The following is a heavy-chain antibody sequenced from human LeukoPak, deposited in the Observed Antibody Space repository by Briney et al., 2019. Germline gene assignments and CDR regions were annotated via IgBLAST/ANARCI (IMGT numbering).Heavy chain of an antibody. CDR3: ARSNYDILTGYFSYLDY. J-gene: IGHJ4*02. D-gene: IGHD3-9*01. V-gene: IGHV1-69*13. CDR1: GGTFSGYA. Sequence: ASVKVSCKASGGTFSGYAISWVRQAPGQGLEWMGGIIPIFGTANYAQKFQGRVTITADESTSTAYMELSSLRSEDTAVYYCARSNYDILTGYFSYLDYWGQGTLVTVSS. CDR2: IIPIFGTA.